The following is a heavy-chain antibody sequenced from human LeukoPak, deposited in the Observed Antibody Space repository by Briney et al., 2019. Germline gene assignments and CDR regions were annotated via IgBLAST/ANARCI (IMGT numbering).Heavy chain of an antibody. J-gene: IGHJ3*02. V-gene: IGHV1-3*01. CDR2: INAGNGNT. D-gene: IGHD3-16*01. Sequence: ASVKVSCKASGYTFTSYAMHWVRQAPGQRLEWMGWINAGNGNTKYSQKFQGRVTITRNTSISTAYMELSSLRSEDTAVYYCAREKGGRGAFDIWGQGTMVTVSS. CDR3: AREKGGRGAFDI. CDR1: GYTFTSYA.